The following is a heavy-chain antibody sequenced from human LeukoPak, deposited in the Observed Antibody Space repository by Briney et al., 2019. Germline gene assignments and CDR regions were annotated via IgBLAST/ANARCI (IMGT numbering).Heavy chain of an antibody. CDR3: ATFYYYDSSGYVLRDY. CDR2: MSPNSGNT. D-gene: IGHD3-22*01. CDR1: GYTFTSYD. J-gene: IGHJ4*02. Sequence: ASVKVSCKASGYTFTSYDINWVRQATGQGLEWMGWMSPNSGNTGYAQKFQGRVTMTRNTSISTGYMELSSLRSEDTAVYYCATFYYYDSSGYVLRDYWGQGTLVTVSS. V-gene: IGHV1-8*01.